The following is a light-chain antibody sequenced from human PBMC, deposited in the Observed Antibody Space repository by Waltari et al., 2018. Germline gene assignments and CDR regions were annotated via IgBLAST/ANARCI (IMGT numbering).Light chain of an antibody. Sequence: SSELTQPSSVSVSPGQTARITCSGDMLPKKYTRLFQQKPGQAPVLVLYQDRARPSGIPEGFPGSSSGTAVTLTISGAQVEDEADYYCYSTTDNNLGVFGPGTRVTVL. CDR2: QDR. V-gene: IGLV3-27*01. CDR1: MLPKKY. CDR3: YSTTDNNLGV. J-gene: IGLJ1*01.